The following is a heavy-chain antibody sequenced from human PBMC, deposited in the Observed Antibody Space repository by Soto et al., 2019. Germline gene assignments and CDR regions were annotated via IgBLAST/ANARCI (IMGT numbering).Heavy chain of an antibody. J-gene: IGHJ4*02. CDR1: GTSVSNYY. D-gene: IGHD5-18*01. Sequence: SETLSLTCSVSGTSVSNYYWSWIRQPAGKGLEHIGRIYTSGSTSYNPSLKSRVTMSMDTSQTQIYLNLTSVTAADTAVYYCARGGIQLSYAFDYWGQGIQVPSPQ. CDR3: ARGGIQLSYAFDY. V-gene: IGHV4-4*07. CDR2: IYTSGST.